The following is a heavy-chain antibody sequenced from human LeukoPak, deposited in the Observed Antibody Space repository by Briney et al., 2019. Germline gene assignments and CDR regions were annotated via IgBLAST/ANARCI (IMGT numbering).Heavy chain of an antibody. CDR1: GGSISSSLDY. D-gene: IGHD1-14*01. CDR3: AGYLANHFDP. V-gene: IGHV4-39*02. J-gene: IGHJ5*02. CDR2: LDYSGST. Sequence: SETLSLTCTVSGGSISSSLDYWAWIRQSPGKGLEWIGTLDYSGSTYYNPSLKSRVTVSVDTSKNHFSLKLSSVTAADTAVYYCAGYLANHFDPWGQGTLVTVSS.